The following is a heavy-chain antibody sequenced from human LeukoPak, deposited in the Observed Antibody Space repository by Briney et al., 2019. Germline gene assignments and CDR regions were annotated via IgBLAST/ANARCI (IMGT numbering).Heavy chain of an antibody. Sequence: PGGSLRLSCSVSAFTFNTFDNFAMNWVRQAPGKGLEWVAFTRYDEDNKYYADSVKGRFTISRDNSKNTLYLQMNSLRAEDTAVYYCAKDTSTISVPGTCFDYWGQGTLVTVSS. CDR2: TRYDEDNK. D-gene: IGHD6-19*01. CDR3: AKDTSTISVPGTCFDY. CDR1: AFTFNTFD. V-gene: IGHV3-30*02. J-gene: IGHJ4*02.